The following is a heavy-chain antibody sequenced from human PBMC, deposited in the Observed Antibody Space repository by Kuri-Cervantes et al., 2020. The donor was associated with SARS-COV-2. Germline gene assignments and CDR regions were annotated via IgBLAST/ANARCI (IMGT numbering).Heavy chain of an antibody. J-gene: IGHJ3*02. V-gene: IGHV3-74*01. CDR3: AKGSGYYDSSGYPLDAFDI. CDR1: GFTFSGHW. D-gene: IGHD3-22*01. Sequence: GESLKISCAASGFTFSGHWIHWVRQAPGKGLVWVSRINPDGSYTNNADSVKGRFTLSRDNAKNMLFLQMNSLRAEDTAVYYCAKGSGYYDSSGYPLDAFDIWGQGTMVTVSS. CDR2: INPDGSYT.